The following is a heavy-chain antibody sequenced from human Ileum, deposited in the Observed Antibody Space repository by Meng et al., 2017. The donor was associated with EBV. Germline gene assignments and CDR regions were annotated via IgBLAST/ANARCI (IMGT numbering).Heavy chain of an antibody. J-gene: IGHJ4*02. Sequence: QVQLVQSGAEVKKPGASVKISCKASGYTFTNYGISWVRQAPGQGLEWMTWISAYNGDTNYVQEFADRVTMTRDTSANTVYMELRSLRSDDTAVYYCARPVGQQQQQDHWGQGTLVTVSS. V-gene: IGHV1-18*01. CDR1: GYTFTNYG. CDR3: ARPVGQQQQQDH. D-gene: IGHD6-13*01. CDR2: ISAYNGDT.